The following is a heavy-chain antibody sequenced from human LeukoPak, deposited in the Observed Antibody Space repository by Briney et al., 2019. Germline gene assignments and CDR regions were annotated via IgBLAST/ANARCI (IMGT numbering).Heavy chain of an antibody. CDR2: ISGSGGST. J-gene: IGHJ4*02. Sequence: GGSLRLSCAASGITFSNYAMSWVRQAPGKGLEWVSGISGSGGSTYYADSVKGRFTISRDNTKNSVFLQMNSLRGEDTAIYYCSRDGAVSGIENDYWGQGTLVTVSS. D-gene: IGHD3-3*01. CDR1: GITFSNYA. V-gene: IGHV3-23*01. CDR3: SRDGAVSGIENDY.